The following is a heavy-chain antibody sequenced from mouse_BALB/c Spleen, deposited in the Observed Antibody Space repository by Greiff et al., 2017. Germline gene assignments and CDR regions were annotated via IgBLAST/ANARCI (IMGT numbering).Heavy chain of an antibody. CDR3: GRHDDGYDFDY. CDR2: ISSGGGST. J-gene: IGHJ2*01. V-gene: IGHV5-12-1*01. D-gene: IGHD2-2*01. Sequence: VQLKESGGGLVKPGGSLKLSCAASGFSFTSYDMSWVRQTPGKRLEWVADISSGGGSTYYPDTVKGRFTISRDKAKNTLYLQMSSLKYEDTAMYYCGRHDDGYDFDYWGQGTTLTVSA. CDR1: GFSFTSYD.